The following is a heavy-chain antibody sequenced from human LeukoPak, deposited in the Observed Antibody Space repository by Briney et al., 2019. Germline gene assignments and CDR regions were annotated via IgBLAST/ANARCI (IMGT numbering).Heavy chain of an antibody. V-gene: IGHV1-18*01. J-gene: IGHJ4*02. Sequence: ASVKVSCKASGYTFTSYGISWVRQAPGQGLEWMGWISAYNGNTNYAQKLQGRVTMTTDTSTSTAYMEPRSLRSDDTAVYYCARDHRRYCSSTSCYSGEDYWGQGTLVTVSS. CDR3: ARDHRRYCSSTSCYSGEDY. CDR2: ISAYNGNT. D-gene: IGHD2-2*02. CDR1: GYTFTSYG.